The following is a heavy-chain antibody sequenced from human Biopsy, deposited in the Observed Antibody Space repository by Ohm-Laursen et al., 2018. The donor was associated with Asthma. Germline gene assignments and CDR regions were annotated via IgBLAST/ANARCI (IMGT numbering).Heavy chain of an antibody. CDR1: GFTFSSYA. CDR3: ARTFHFWSPYHAEHYQL. D-gene: IGHD3-3*02. Sequence: SLRLSCAASGFTFSSYAMSWVRQVPGKGLEWVANIKHDGSEKNHVDSLKGRFTISRDNAKNSLYLQMNSLRAEDRAVYYCARTFHFWSPYHAEHYQLWGQGTLVTVSS. V-gene: IGHV3-7*01. CDR2: IKHDGSEK. J-gene: IGHJ1*01.